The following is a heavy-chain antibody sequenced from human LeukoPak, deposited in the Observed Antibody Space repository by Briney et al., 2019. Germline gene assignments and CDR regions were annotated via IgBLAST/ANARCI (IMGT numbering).Heavy chain of an antibody. Sequence: GGSLRLSFEASGFTFSAYGLTWVRQAPGKGLEWVSSIGSDNKPHYSESVKGRFDISRDNSKKILFLHLNSLRAEDTALYYCARDRHYYVAMDAWGQGTTVTVSS. CDR2: IGSDNKP. D-gene: IGHD3-10*02. V-gene: IGHV3-23*01. CDR3: ARDRHYYVAMDA. J-gene: IGHJ6*02. CDR1: GFTFSAYG.